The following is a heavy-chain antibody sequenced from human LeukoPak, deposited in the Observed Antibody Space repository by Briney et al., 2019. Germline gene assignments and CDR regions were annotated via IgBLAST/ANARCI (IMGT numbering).Heavy chain of an antibody. Sequence: GGSLRLSCAASGFTFSSSAVSWVRQAPGKGLEWVSAISNNGGYTYYADSVQGRFTISRDNSKSTLCLQMNSLRAEDTAVYYCAKEPVVPAAIPCYFDYWGQGTLVTVSS. D-gene: IGHD2-2*02. J-gene: IGHJ4*02. CDR2: ISNNGGYT. CDR3: AKEPVVPAAIPCYFDY. V-gene: IGHV3-23*01. CDR1: GFTFSSSA.